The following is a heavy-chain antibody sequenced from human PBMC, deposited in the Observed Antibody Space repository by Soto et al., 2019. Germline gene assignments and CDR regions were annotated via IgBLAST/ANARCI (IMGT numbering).Heavy chain of an antibody. CDR1: GFTFSNAW. J-gene: IGHJ5*02. D-gene: IGHD6-13*01. V-gene: IGHV3-15*01. CDR3: TTFLYWNSSWSWFDP. Sequence: VSLRLSCAASGFTFSNAWMSWVRQAPGKGLEWVGRIKSKTDGGTTDYAAPVKGRFTISRDDSKNTLYLQMNSLETEDTAVYYCTTFLYWNSSWSWFDPWGQGTLVTVSS. CDR2: IKSKTDGGTT.